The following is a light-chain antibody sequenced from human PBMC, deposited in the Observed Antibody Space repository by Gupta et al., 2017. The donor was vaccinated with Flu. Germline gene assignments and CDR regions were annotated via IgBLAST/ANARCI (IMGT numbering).Light chain of an antibody. CDR3: QHRYSTPRT. CDR2: AAS. Sequence: DIQMTQSPSSLSASVGDRVTITCRASQSISSYLNWYQQKPGKAPKLLIYAASRVQSGVPSRFSGSGSGTDFTLTISRLQPEDFATYYCQHRYSTPRTFGQGTKVEIK. J-gene: IGKJ1*01. V-gene: IGKV1-39*01. CDR1: QSISSY.